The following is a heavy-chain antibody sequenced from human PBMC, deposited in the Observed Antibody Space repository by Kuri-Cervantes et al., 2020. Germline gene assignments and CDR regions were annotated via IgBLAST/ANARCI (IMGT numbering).Heavy chain of an antibody. Sequence: GESLKISCAASGFTVSSNYMSWVRQAPGKGLEWVSVIYSGGSTYYADSVKGRFTISRDNSKNTLYLQMNSLRAEDTAVYYCARDTHIVVGVWFDYWGQGTLVTVSS. J-gene: IGHJ4*02. CDR2: IYSGGST. CDR3: ARDTHIVVGVWFDY. CDR1: GFTVSSNY. D-gene: IGHD2-21*01. V-gene: IGHV3-53*01.